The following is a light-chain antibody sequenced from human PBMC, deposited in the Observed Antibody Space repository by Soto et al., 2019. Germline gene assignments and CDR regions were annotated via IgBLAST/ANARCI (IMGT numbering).Light chain of an antibody. CDR1: QSLVHSDGNTY. V-gene: IGKV2-24*01. CDR3: MQATQFPLP. CDR2: QIS. Sequence: EIVMTQTPLSSPVTLGQPASISCRSSQSLVHSDGNTYLSWLQLRPGQPPRLLIYQISNRFSGVPDSVTGSGEGTDFTLKISRVEAEDVGTYYFMQATQFPLPFGGGTKVEIK. J-gene: IGKJ4*01.